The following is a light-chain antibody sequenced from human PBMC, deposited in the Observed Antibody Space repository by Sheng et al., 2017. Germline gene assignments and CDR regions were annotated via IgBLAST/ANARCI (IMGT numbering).Light chain of an antibody. CDR1: ESISSY. Sequence: EIVVTQSPGTLSLSPGERATLSCRTSESISSYLAWYQLRPGQAPRLLIYDASNRAAGVPARFSGSGSGTDFTLTISSLESEDFAVYYCQQRINWPLTFGGGTKVEI. CDR2: DAS. V-gene: IGKV3-11*01. CDR3: QQRINWPLT. J-gene: IGKJ4*01.